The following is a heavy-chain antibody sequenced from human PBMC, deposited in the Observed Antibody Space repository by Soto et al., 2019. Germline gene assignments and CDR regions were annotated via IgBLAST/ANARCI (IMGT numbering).Heavy chain of an antibody. CDR2: ISYDGSNK. J-gene: IGHJ5*01. D-gene: IGHD3-9*01. CDR1: GFTFRIYA. V-gene: IGHV3-30-3*01. Sequence: LRLSCAASGFTFRIYAMHWVRQASGKGLEWVAVISYDGSNKYYADSVKGRFTISRDNSKNTLYLQMKSLRAEDTAVYYWAREQYYDIVTGSCGLYDSSGQRTLVIVSS. CDR3: AREQYYDIVTGSCGLYDS.